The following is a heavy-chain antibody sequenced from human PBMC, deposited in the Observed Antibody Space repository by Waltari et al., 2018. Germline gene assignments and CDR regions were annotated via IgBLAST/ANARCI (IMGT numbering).Heavy chain of an antibody. CDR2: IIPIFGTA. D-gene: IGHD1-20*01. J-gene: IGHJ4*02. CDR3: ARGDYNLAY. Sequence: QVQLGQSGAEVKKPGSSVKVSCNASGGTFSSYPTRWVRQAPGQGLEWMGRIIPIFGTANYAQKFQGRVTITADKSTSTAYMELSSLRSEDTAVYYCARGDYNLAYWGQGTLVTVSS. CDR1: GGTFSSYP. V-gene: IGHV1-69*08.